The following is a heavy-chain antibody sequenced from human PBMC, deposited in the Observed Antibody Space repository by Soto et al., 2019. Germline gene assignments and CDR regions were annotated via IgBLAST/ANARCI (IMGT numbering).Heavy chain of an antibody. Sequence: SETLSLTCTVSGGSISSYYRSWIRQPPGKGLEWIGYIYYSGSTNYNPSLKSRVTISVDTSKNQFSLKLSSVTAADTAVYYCARRSRVGYYYYYMDVWGKGTTVTVSS. V-gene: IGHV4-59*08. CDR3: ARRSRVGYYYYYMDV. D-gene: IGHD1-26*01. CDR1: GGSISSYY. CDR2: IYYSGST. J-gene: IGHJ6*03.